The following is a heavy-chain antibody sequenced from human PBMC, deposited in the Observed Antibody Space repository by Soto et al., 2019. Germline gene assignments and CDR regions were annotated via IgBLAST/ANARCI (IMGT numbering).Heavy chain of an antibody. Sequence: ASVKVSCKASGYTFTSYGISLLRHYHGQWLECMGWISAYNGNTNYAQKLQGRVTMTTDTSTSTAYMELRSLRSDDTAVYYCARVYCSGGSCYLSRFDTWGQGTLVTVSS. CDR1: GYTFTSYG. CDR2: ISAYNGNT. CDR3: ARVYCSGGSCYLSRFDT. D-gene: IGHD2-15*01. J-gene: IGHJ5*02. V-gene: IGHV1-18*01.